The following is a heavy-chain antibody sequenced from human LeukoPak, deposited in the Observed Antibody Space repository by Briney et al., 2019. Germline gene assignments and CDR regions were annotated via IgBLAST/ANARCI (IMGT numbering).Heavy chain of an antibody. J-gene: IGHJ4*02. Sequence: GGSLRLSCAASGITFSDTYRSWIRQAPGKGLEWVGYISSSGSTIHYEDSVKRRFTISRDNARNELYLQMNSLRAEDTPVYYCARHPRRNYFDYWGQGTLVTVSS. CDR2: ISSSGSTI. CDR3: ARHPRRNYFDY. CDR1: GITFSDTY. V-gene: IGHV3-11*01.